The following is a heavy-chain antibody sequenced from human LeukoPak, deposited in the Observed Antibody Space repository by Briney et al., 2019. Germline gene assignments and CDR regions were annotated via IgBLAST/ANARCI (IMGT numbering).Heavy chain of an antibody. CDR1: GGSISSSNW. J-gene: IGHJ4*02. CDR3: ARDVGIIGSYRGDY. CDR2: IYHSGST. Sequence: SETLSLTCAVSGGSISSSNWWSWVRQPPGKGLEWIGEIYHSGSTNYNPSLKSRVTISVDKSKDQFSLKLSSVTAADTAVYYCARDVGIIGSYRGDYWGQGTLVTVSS. V-gene: IGHV4-4*02. D-gene: IGHD1-26*01.